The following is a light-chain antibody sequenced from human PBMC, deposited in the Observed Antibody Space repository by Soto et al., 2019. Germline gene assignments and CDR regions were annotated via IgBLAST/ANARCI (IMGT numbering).Light chain of an antibody. CDR3: SSYTTGSTLPWV. CDR2: GVN. Sequence: QSVLTQPASVSGSPGQSITISCTGSSNDIGTYEYVSWHQHHAGRAPKLIIFGVNDRPSGISDRFSGSKSGNTASLTIFGLQLEDEAVYYCSSYTTGSTLPWVFGTGTKVTVL. V-gene: IGLV2-14*01. CDR1: SNDIGTYEY. J-gene: IGLJ1*01.